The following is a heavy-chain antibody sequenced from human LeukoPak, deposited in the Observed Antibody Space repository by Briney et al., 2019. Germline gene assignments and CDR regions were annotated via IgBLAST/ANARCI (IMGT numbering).Heavy chain of an antibody. CDR3: ARGHRGYSYGRLDY. CDR2: ISSSDNTI. V-gene: IGHV3-48*02. CDR1: GFAFSDYS. J-gene: IGHJ4*02. D-gene: IGHD5-18*01. Sequence: PGGSLRLSCAASGFAFSDYSMNWVRQAPGEGLEWVSYISSSDNTIHYADSVKGRFTISRDNAKNSLCLEMNSLRDEDTAVYYCARGHRGYSYGRLDYWGQGTLVTVSS.